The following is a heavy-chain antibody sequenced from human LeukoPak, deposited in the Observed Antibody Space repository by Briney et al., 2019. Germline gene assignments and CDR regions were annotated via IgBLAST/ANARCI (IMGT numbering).Heavy chain of an antibody. CDR3: QSRFLEWLLDY. D-gene: IGHD3-3*01. CDR1: GGSISSSNYY. CDR2: IYYGGYT. J-gene: IGHJ4*02. V-gene: IGHV4-39*01. Sequence: SETLSLTCTVSGGSISSSNYYWGWIREPPGKGLEWIGSIYYGGYTYYNPSLKSRVTISVDTSKNQFSLKLSSVTAADTAIYYCQSRFLEWLLDYWGQGTQVTVSS.